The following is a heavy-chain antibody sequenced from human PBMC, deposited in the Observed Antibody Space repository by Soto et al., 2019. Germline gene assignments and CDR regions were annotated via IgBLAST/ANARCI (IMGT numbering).Heavy chain of an antibody. CDR3: ARGYTGYPDAFDI. D-gene: IGHD5-12*01. CDR1: GFTFSSYA. Sequence: GGSLRLSCAASGFTFSSYAMHWVRQAPGRGLEWVAVIWYDGNKKYYADSVKGRFTISRDNSKNRLYLQMISLRAEDTAGYYCARGYTGYPDAFDIWGQGTMVTVSS. CDR2: IWYDGNKK. J-gene: IGHJ3*02. V-gene: IGHV3-33*01.